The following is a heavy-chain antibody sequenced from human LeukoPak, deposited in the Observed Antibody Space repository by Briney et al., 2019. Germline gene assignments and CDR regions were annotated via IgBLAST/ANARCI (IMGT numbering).Heavy chain of an antibody. CDR3: ARARRDDSSGYYLYAFDI. Sequence: GGSLRLSCAASRFTFTSYSMNWVRQAPGTGREGVSSISSSGSYIYYADSVKGRFTISRDNAKNSLYLQMNSLRAEDTGVYCCARARRDDSSGYYLYAFDIWGQGTMVTVSS. J-gene: IGHJ3*02. CDR1: RFTFTSYS. V-gene: IGHV3-21*04. D-gene: IGHD3-22*01. CDR2: ISSSGSYI.